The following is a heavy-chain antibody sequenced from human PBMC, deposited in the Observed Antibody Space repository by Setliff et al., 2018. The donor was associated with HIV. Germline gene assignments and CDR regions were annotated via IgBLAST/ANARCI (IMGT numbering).Heavy chain of an antibody. Sequence: ASVKVSCKASGYTFTSKHINWVRQATGQGLEWLGWMDPRSAATGYAQKFQGRVTLTRDTSINTAYMELSSLTSDDTAVYYCARGVGAAGDYWGQGTQVTVSS. CDR2: MDPRSAAT. CDR3: ARGVGAAGDY. J-gene: IGHJ4*02. D-gene: IGHD1-26*01. V-gene: IGHV1-8*01. CDR1: GYTFTSKH.